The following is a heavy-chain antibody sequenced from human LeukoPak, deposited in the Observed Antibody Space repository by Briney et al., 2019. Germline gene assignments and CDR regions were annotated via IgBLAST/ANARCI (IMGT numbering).Heavy chain of an antibody. V-gene: IGHV3-74*01. CDR3: AREAYCSGGSCYSGRAFGI. CDR1: GFTFSTYR. D-gene: IGHD2-15*01. CDR2: IKTDGSST. J-gene: IGHJ3*02. Sequence: GGSLRLSCAASGFTFSTYRMHWVRQTPGKGLVWVSRIKTDGSSTYYADSVKGRFTISRDNAKNTLYLQMNSLRAEDTAVYYCAREAYCSGGSCYSGRAFGIWGQGTMVTVSS.